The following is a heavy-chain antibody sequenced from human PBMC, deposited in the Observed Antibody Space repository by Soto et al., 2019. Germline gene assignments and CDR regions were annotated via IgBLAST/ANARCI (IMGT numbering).Heavy chain of an antibody. J-gene: IGHJ2*01. Sequence: QVQLVQSGAEVKKPGSSVKVSCKASGGTFSSYTISWVRQAPGPGLEWMGRIIPILGIANYAQKFQGRVTITADKSTTTAYMELSSLRSEDTAVYYCARSGDPSDWYFDLWGRGTLVTVSS. D-gene: IGHD1-26*01. V-gene: IGHV1-69*02. CDR3: ARSGDPSDWYFDL. CDR2: IIPILGIA. CDR1: GGTFSSYT.